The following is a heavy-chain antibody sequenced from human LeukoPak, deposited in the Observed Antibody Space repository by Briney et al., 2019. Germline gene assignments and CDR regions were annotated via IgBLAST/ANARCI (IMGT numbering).Heavy chain of an antibody. CDR2: INSDGRNT. V-gene: IGHV3-74*01. J-gene: IGHJ4*02. CDR3: VSYNWNYPDY. D-gene: IGHD1-7*01. Sequence: GGSLRLSCAASGFTFSSNWMYWVRQAPGKGPVWVSGINSDGRNTRYADSVRGRFTISRDNAKNTLYLQMNSLRAEDTGVYYCVSYNWNYPDYWGQGTLVTVSS. CDR1: GFTFSSNW.